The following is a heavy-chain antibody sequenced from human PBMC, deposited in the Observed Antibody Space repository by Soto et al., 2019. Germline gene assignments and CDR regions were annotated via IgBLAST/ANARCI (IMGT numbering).Heavy chain of an antibody. Sequence: QVQLVGSGGGVVQPGRSLRLSCAASGFTFGSFGMHWVRQAPGKGLEWVAVISYDGSKKYYGHSVKGRFTISRDNSKNTLFLQMNSLRTEDTAVYYCAKEVVQLRLHSWFDPWGQGTLVTVSS. V-gene: IGHV3-30*18. CDR1: GFTFGSFG. CDR2: ISYDGSKK. D-gene: IGHD6-6*01. J-gene: IGHJ5*02. CDR3: AKEVVQLRLHSWFDP.